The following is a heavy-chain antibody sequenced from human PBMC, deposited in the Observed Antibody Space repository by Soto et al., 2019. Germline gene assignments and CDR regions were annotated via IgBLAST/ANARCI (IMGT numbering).Heavy chain of an antibody. J-gene: IGHJ6*02. V-gene: IGHV3-23*01. Sequence: EVQLLESGGGLVQPGGSLRLSCAASGFTFSSYAMSWVRQAPGKGLEWVSAISCSGGSTYYEDSVKGRFTIYRDNSKNTLYQQMNSLRAEDTAVYYCAKNVWGIKIFGGMDVWGQGTTVTVSS. D-gene: IGHD3-9*01. CDR2: ISCSGGST. CDR3: AKNVWGIKIFGGMDV. CDR1: GFTFSSYA.